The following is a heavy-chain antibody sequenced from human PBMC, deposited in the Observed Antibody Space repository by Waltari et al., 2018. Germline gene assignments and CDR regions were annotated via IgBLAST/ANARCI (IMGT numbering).Heavy chain of an antibody. V-gene: IGHV3-48*01. Sequence: EVQLVESGGGLVQPGGSLRLSCAASGFTFSSYSMNWVRQAPGKGLEWVSYISRSSSTIYYADSVKGRFTISRDNAKNSLYLQMNSLRAEDTAVYYCARSYDTPNDYWGQGTLVTVSS. CDR1: GFTFSSYS. J-gene: IGHJ4*02. CDR2: ISRSSSTI. CDR3: ARSYDTPNDY. D-gene: IGHD3-22*01.